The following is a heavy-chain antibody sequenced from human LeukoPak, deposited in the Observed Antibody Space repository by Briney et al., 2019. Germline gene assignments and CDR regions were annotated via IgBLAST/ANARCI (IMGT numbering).Heavy chain of an antibody. CDR2: INGDGSET. D-gene: IGHD3-10*01. J-gene: IGHJ4*02. V-gene: IGHV3-74*01. CDR1: GFTFSSYW. Sequence: PGGSLRLSCAASGFTFSSYWMHWVRQAPGKGLVWVSRINGDGSETYYADSVKGRFTSSRDNAKNTVFLQMNNLRAEDTAVYYCVRDIREYDFWGQGTLVTVSS. CDR3: VRDIREYDF.